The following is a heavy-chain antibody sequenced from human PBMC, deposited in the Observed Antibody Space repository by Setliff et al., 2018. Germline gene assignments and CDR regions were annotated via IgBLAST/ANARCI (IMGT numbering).Heavy chain of an antibody. CDR1: GYSFTTSW. J-gene: IGHJ1*01. CDR3: ARRAVTAEYFQH. D-gene: IGHD4-17*01. Sequence: PGESLKISCKASGYSFTTSWIAWVRQKPGKGLEWMGIIYPGDSDTQYSPSFQGQVTFSSDKSINTAYLQWGSLKASDTAIYYCARRAVTAEYFQHWGHGTLVTVSS. V-gene: IGHV5-51*01. CDR2: IYPGDSDT.